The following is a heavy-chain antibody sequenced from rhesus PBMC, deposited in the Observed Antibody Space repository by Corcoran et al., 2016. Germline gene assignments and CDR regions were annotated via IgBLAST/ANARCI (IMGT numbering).Heavy chain of an antibody. V-gene: IGHV4-122*02. J-gene: IGHJ4*01. CDR3: ARRYGSWGFDY. D-gene: IGHD6-25*01. Sequence: QLQLQESGPGLVKPSETLSLPCAVSGYSISSGHGWSWIRQPPGKGLEWIGYISYSGSTSYNPSLSSLCTISRDTSKNPFSVKLSSVTAADTALYYCARRYGSWGFDYWGQGVLVTVSS. CDR2: ISYSGST. CDR1: GYSISSGHG.